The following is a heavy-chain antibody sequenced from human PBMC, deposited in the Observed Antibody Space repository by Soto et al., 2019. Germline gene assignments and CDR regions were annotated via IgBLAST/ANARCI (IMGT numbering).Heavy chain of an antibody. CDR3: ARRARPDFYYMDV. V-gene: IGHV3-64*01. J-gene: IGHJ6*03. Sequence: GGSLRLSCAASGFTLSGYAMDWVRQAPGKGLEFVSGISSNGVGTYYANSVQGRFTISRDNSKNTVYLQMGSLRPEDMAVYYCARRARPDFYYMDVWGKGTTVTVSS. CDR1: GFTLSGYA. D-gene: IGHD6-6*01. CDR2: ISSNGVGT.